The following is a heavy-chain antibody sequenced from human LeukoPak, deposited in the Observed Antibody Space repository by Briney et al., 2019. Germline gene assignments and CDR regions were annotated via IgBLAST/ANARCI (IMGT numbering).Heavy chain of an antibody. CDR2: ITSNGKSV. J-gene: IGHJ4*02. V-gene: IGHV3-11*04. CDR3: ARVITVRGVIFDY. Sequence: GGSLRLSCAASGFTFSDYYMGWIRQAPGKGLEWISYITSNGKSVYYAASVKGRFTISRDNAKNSLYLQVNSLTAEDTAVYYCARVITVRGVIFDYWGQGTLVTVSS. CDR1: GFTFSDYY. D-gene: IGHD3-16*01.